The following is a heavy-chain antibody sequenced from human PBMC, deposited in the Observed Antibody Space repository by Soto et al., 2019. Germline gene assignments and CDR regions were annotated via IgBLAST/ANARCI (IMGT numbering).Heavy chain of an antibody. V-gene: IGHV3-49*03. Sequence: GGSLRLSCTASGFTFGDYAMSWFRQAPGKGLEWVGFIRSKAYGGTTEYAASVKGRFTISRDDSKSIAYLQMNSLKTEDTAVYYCTPLLIAAEANDAFDIWGQGTMVTVSS. CDR1: GFTFGDYA. CDR3: TPLLIAAEANDAFDI. J-gene: IGHJ3*02. CDR2: IRSKAYGGTT. D-gene: IGHD6-13*01.